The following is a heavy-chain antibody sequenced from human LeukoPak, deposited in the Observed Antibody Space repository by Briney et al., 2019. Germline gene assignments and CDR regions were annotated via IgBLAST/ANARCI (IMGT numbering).Heavy chain of an antibody. Sequence: SETLSLTCTVSGSSISSYYWSWIRQPPGKGLEWIGYIYTSGSTNYNPSLKSRVTISVDTSKNQFSLKLSSVTAADTAVYYCARSDYMDVWGKGTTVTVSS. J-gene: IGHJ6*03. V-gene: IGHV4-4*09. CDR1: GSSISSYY. CDR2: IYTSGST. CDR3: ARSDYMDV.